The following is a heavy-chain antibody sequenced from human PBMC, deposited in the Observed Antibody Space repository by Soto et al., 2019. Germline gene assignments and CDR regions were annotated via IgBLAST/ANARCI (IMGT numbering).Heavy chain of an antibody. CDR3: ARVGAVGSTFFDI. D-gene: IGHD6-19*01. CDR1: GGSISSGDYY. CDR2: IYYSGST. V-gene: IGHV4-30-4*01. Sequence: SETLSLTCTVSGGSISSGDYYWSWIRQPPGKGLEWIGYIYYSGSTYYNPSLKSRVTISVDTSKNQFSLKLSSVTAADTAVYYCARVGAVGSTFFDIWGQGTMVTVSS. J-gene: IGHJ3*02.